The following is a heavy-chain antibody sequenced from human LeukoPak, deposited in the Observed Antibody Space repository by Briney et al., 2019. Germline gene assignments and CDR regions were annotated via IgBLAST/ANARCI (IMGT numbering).Heavy chain of an antibody. J-gene: IGHJ4*02. CDR3: VRDHNYYFGY. Sequence: PGGSLRLSCSASGFTFSTYWMHWVRQAPGKGLEWISYITTSIDIISYADSVKGRFTISRDNAKDSLYLQMDSLRDEDTAVYYCVRDHNYYFGYWGQGILVTVSA. CDR2: ITTSIDII. CDR1: GFTFSTYW. V-gene: IGHV3-48*02.